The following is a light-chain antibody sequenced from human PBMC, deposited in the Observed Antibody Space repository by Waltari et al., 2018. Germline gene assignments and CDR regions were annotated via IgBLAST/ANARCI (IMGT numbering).Light chain of an antibody. V-gene: IGLV3-21*04. CDR2: YDR. Sequence: SYVVTQPPSVSVAPGETATITCGGDNIGTYSVHWYQQKAGPAPFLFIFYDRDRPSGIPGLFSGPNSGNTATLTISRVEAGDEARYYCHVWHPHVDPGVFGTGTEVTVL. CDR3: HVWHPHVDPGV. J-gene: IGLJ1*01. CDR1: NIGTYS.